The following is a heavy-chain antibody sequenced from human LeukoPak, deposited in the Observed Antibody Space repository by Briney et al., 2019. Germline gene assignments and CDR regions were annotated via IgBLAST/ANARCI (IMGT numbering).Heavy chain of an antibody. CDR2: ITHSGST. D-gene: IGHD6-6*01. CDR3: ARRSMYSTSSAFNL. J-gene: IGHJ4*02. V-gene: IGHV4-34*01. Sequence: SETLSLTCTVSGGSISSYYWSWIRQPPGKGLEWIGEITHSGSTNYNPSLKSRVTISVDTSKNQFSLKLSSVTAADTAVYYCARRSMYSTSSAFNLWGQGTLVTVSS. CDR1: GGSISSYY.